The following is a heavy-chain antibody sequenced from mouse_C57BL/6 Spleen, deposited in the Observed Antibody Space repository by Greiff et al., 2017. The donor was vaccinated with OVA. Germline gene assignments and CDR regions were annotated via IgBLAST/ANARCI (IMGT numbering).Heavy chain of an antibody. CDR2: IDPANGNT. CDR3: ARRTGAYFDY. Sequence: EVQLQQSVAELVRPGASVKLSCTASGFNIKNTYMHRVPPSPEQGLAVILIIDPANGNTKYAPKFQGKATITADTSSNTAYLQLSSLTSEDTAIYYCARRTGAYFDYWGQGTTLTVSS. D-gene: IGHD4-1*01. J-gene: IGHJ2*01. V-gene: IGHV14-3*01. CDR1: GFNIKNTY.